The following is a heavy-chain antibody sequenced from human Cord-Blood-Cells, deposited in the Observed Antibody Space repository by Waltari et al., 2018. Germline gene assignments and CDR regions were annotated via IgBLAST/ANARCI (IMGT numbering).Heavy chain of an antibody. CDR1: GYTLTSYD. V-gene: IGHV1-8*01. J-gene: IGHJ4*02. Sequence: QVQMVQSGAEVKKPGASVTVSCKASGYTLTSYDINWVRQATGQGLEWRGWMNPNSGNTGYAQKFQDRVTMTRNTSISTAYMELSSLRSEDTAVYYCAMKGDSYGRITYYWGQGTLVTVSS. D-gene: IGHD5-18*01. CDR2: MNPNSGNT. CDR3: AMKGDSYGRITYY.